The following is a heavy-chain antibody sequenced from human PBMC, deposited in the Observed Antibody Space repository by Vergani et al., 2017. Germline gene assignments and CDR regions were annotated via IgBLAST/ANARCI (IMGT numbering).Heavy chain of an antibody. CDR3: ATAHTVTTGGSFDY. J-gene: IGHJ4*02. CDR1: GYTFTNYG. CDR2: ISAYNGNT. V-gene: IGHV1-18*01. Sequence: QVQLVQSGAEVKKPGASVKVSCKASGYTFTNYGISWVRQAPGQGLEWMGWISAYNGNTNFAQKPQGRVTMTTDTSTSTAYMELRSLSSDDTAVYYCATAHTVTTGGSFDYWGQGTLVTVSS. D-gene: IGHD4-17*01.